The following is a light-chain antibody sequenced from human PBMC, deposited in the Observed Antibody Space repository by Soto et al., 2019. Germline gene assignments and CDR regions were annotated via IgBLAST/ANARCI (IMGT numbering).Light chain of an antibody. V-gene: IGLV3-21*02. CDR3: QVWDISSDHHV. CDR1: DIARKT. J-gene: IGLJ1*01. CDR2: GDD. Sequence: SYELTQPPSVSVAPGQTARITCGGNDIARKTVHWYRQKPGQAPVLVVYGDDERPSGIPERFSGFSSGNTATLTISRVEAGDEADYYCQVWDISSDHHVFGTGTKVTVL.